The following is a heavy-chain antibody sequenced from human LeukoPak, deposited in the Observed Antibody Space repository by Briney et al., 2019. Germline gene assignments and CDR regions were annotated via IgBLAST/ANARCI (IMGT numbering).Heavy chain of an antibody. V-gene: IGHV1-18*01. CDR1: GYTFTSYG. J-gene: IGHJ6*03. CDR2: ISAYNGNT. D-gene: IGHD3-3*01. Sequence: ASVKVSCKASGYTFTSYGISWVRQAPGQGLEWMGWISAYNGNTNYAQKLQGRVTMTTDTSTSTAYMELRSLRSDDTAVYYCARVGPYDFWSGYRPSYYYYYMDVWGKGATVTVSS. CDR3: ARVGPYDFWSGYRPSYYYYYMDV.